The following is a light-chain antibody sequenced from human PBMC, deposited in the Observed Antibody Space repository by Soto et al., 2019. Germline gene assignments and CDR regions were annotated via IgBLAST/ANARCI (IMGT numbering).Light chain of an antibody. CDR1: QSVSSN. V-gene: IGKV3-15*01. J-gene: IGKJ4*01. CDR3: QQYSNWPLT. Sequence: EIVMTQSPATLSVSPGEGATLSCRASQSVSSNLAWSQQKTGQAPRLLIFGASTRATGIPARFSGSGSGAEFSLTISALQSEDFAIYYCQQYSNWPLTFVGGTKVGIK. CDR2: GAS.